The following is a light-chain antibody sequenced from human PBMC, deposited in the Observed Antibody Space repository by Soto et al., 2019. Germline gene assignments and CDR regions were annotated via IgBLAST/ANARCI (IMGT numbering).Light chain of an antibody. Sequence: VLTQPPSVSGAPGQRVTISCTGSSSNFGSSYDVHWYRQLPGTAPKLLIYGNNNRPSGVPDRFSGSKSGTSASLAITGLQAEDEADYYCQSYDSGLYVVFGGGTKLTVL. CDR2: GNN. V-gene: IGLV1-40*01. CDR3: QSYDSGLYVV. J-gene: IGLJ2*01. CDR1: SSNFGSSYD.